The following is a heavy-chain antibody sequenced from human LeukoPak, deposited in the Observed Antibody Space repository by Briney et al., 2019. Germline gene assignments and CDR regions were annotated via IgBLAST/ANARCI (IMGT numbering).Heavy chain of an antibody. CDR2: ISYSGST. V-gene: IGHV4-59*01. D-gene: IGHD6-6*01. J-gene: IGHJ4*02. Sequence: SETLSLTCSVSGGSINVYYWNWIRQSPGKGLEWIGSISYSGSTNYNPSLKSRVTISMDTSKNRFSLKVSSVIPADTAMYYCARGGSQSYTSSTLDYWGQGTLVTVSS. CDR1: GGSINVYY. CDR3: ARGGSQSYTSSTLDY.